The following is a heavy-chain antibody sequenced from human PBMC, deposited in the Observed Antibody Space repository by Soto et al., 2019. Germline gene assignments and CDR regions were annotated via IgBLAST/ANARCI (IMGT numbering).Heavy chain of an antibody. V-gene: IGHV1-24*01. Sequence: ASVKVSCKVSGYTLTELSMHWVRQAPGKGLEWMGGFDPEDGETIYAQKFRGRVTMTEDTSTDTAYMELSSLRSEDTAVYYCALTYYYDSSGYLIFGYFDYWGQGTLVTVSS. CDR2: FDPEDGET. CDR1: GYTLTELS. D-gene: IGHD3-22*01. CDR3: ALTYYYDSSGYLIFGYFDY. J-gene: IGHJ4*02.